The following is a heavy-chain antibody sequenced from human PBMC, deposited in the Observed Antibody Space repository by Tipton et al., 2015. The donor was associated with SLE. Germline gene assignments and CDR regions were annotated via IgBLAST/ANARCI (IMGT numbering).Heavy chain of an antibody. Sequence: GSLRLSCTASGFTVSGNYMSWVRQAPGKGLEWVSVIYSGGSTSYADSVKGRFAISRDNSENTLYLQMNSLRAEDTAVYYCARARDTVDAFDIWGQGTMVTVSS. V-gene: IGHV3-66*02. CDR2: IYSGGST. CDR3: ARARDTVDAFDI. CDR1: GFTVSGNY. D-gene: IGHD6-6*01. J-gene: IGHJ3*02.